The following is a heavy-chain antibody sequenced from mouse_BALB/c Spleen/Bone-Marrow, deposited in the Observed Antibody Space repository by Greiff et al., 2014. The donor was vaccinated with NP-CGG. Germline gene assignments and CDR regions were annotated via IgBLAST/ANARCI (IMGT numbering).Heavy chain of an antibody. CDR2: INPYNGGT. Sequence: EVKLQESGPELVKPGASMKISCKASGYSFTGYTMNWVKQGHGKNLEWIGLINPYNGGTSYNQKFKGKATLTVDKSSSTAYMELLSLTSEDSAVYYCARSHGSSYYYFDYWGQGTTLTVSS. J-gene: IGHJ2*01. CDR3: ARSHGSSYYYFDY. V-gene: IGHV1-18*01. CDR1: GYSFTGYT. D-gene: IGHD1-1*01.